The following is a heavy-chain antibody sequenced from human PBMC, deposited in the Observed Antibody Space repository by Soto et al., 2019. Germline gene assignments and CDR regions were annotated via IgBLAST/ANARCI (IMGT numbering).Heavy chain of an antibody. CDR2: INAGNGNT. J-gene: IGHJ3*02. CDR3: ASPSIAVAGPNDAFDI. Sequence: ASVKVSCKASGYTFTSYAMHWVRQAPGQRLEWKGWINAGNGNTKYSQKFQGRVTITRDTSASTAYKELSSLRSEDTALYYCASPSIAVAGPNDAFDIWGQGTMVTVSS. V-gene: IGHV1-3*01. CDR1: GYTFTSYA. D-gene: IGHD6-19*01.